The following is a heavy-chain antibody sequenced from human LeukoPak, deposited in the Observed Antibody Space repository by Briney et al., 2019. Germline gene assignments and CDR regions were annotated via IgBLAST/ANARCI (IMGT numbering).Heavy chain of an antibody. J-gene: IGHJ6*03. V-gene: IGHV3-74*01. CDR1: GFTLRSYW. CDR2: INTEGIST. D-gene: IGHD3-3*01. CDR3: SIDYDRCYMDV. Sequence: GGSLRLSCAVSGFTLRSYWMHWVRQPPGNGLGWFSRINTEGISTTYADCVNDRLTISRDNAKNTLYSQTIRQLADDTAVHECSIDYDRCYMDVWGKGTTVTVSS.